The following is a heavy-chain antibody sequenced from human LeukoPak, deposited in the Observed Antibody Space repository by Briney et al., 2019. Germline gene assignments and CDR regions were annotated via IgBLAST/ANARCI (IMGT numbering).Heavy chain of an antibody. CDR3: ATNVFDV. V-gene: IGHV6-1*01. D-gene: IGHD2-2*01. CDR1: EDSVSSNSAA. J-gene: IGHJ3*01. Sequence: SQTLSLTCAISEDSVSSNSAAWNWIRQSPSRGLEWLGRTYYRSKWYIEYAESVKSRITINPDTSKNQVSLQVNSVTPEDTAMYYCATNVFDVWGQGTMVTVSS. CDR2: TYYRSKWYI.